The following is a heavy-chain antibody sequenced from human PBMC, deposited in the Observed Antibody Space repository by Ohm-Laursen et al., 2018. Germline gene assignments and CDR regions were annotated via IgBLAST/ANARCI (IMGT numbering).Heavy chain of an antibody. J-gene: IGHJ4*02. D-gene: IGHD1-26*01. Sequence: GSLRLSCSASAFTFSTYAMTWVRQAPGKGLEWVSGISGSGGSTYYADSVKGRFTISRDNSKNTLYLQMNSLRAEDTAVYYCAKDSAYSGYFDYWGQGTLVTVSS. V-gene: IGHV3-23*01. CDR1: AFTFSTYA. CDR2: ISGSGGST. CDR3: AKDSAYSGYFDY.